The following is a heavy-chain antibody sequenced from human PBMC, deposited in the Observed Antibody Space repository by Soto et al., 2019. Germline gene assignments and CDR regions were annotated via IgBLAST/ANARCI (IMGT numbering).Heavy chain of an antibody. Sequence: SGGSLRLSCAASGFTFSSYTMNWVRQAPGRGLEWVSSIGTSSSYIYYADSVKGRFTISRDNAKNSLFLQMNSLRADDTAVYYCARDSVRDYLYYYYGMDVWGQGTTVTVS. J-gene: IGHJ6*02. D-gene: IGHD4-17*01. V-gene: IGHV3-21*01. CDR1: GFTFSSYT. CDR2: IGTSSSYI. CDR3: ARDSVRDYLYYYYGMDV.